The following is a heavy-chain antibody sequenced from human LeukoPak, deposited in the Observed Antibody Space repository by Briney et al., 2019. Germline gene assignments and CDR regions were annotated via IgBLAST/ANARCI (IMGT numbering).Heavy chain of an antibody. CDR2: ISAYNGNT. J-gene: IGHJ4*02. D-gene: IGHD3-9*01. CDR1: GYTFTSYG. CDR3: ASARAGYFDWLLNY. Sequence: ASVKVSCKASGYTFTSYGISWLRQAPGQGLEWMGWISAYNGNTNYAQKLQGRVTMTTDTSTSTAYMELRSLRSDDTAVYYCASARAGYFDWLLNYWGQGTLVTVSS. V-gene: IGHV1-18*01.